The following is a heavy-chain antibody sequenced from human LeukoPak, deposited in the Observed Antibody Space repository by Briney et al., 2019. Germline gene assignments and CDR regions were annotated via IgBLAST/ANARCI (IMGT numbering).Heavy chain of an antibody. D-gene: IGHD2/OR15-2a*01. V-gene: IGHV3-48*04. CDR2: ISSSRSTI. Sequence: GGXXRLXXAASXFTFSSYSMNXVRXAPEKGLEWVSYISSSRSTINYADSVKGRFTISRDNAKNSLYLQMHSLRAEDTAIYYCARGVLVWGQGTLVTVSS. CDR3: ARGVLV. CDR1: XFTFSSYS. J-gene: IGHJ4*02.